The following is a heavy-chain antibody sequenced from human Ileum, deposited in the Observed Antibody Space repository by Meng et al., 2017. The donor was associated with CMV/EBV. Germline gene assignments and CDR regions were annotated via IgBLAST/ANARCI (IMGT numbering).Heavy chain of an antibody. CDR2: IYYFRGGT. J-gene: IGHJ4*02. Sequence: SETLSLTCTVSGATINAGGQFWSWIRQRPGKGLEWIGNIYYFRGGTTYNPSFKSRASIWIDTSETQFSLKLTSVTAADTAVYYCERLFWSGDIYFDFWGQGTLVTVSS. D-gene: IGHD3-3*01. CDR3: ERLFWSGDIYFDF. V-gene: IGHV4-31*03. CDR1: GATINAGGQF.